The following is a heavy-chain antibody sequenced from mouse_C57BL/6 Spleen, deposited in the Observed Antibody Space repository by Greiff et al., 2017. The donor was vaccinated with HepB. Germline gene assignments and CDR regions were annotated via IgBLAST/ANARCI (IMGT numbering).Heavy chain of an antibody. CDR2: IDTETGGT. Sequence: VKLMESGAELVRPGASVTLSCKASGYTFTDYEMHWVKQTPVHGLEWIGAIDTETGGTAYKQKFKGKVILTADTSSSTAYMELRSLTSEDTAVYYCYRNYVDYWGQGTTLTVSS. CDR1: GYTFTDYE. CDR3: YRNYVDY. D-gene: IGHD2-12*01. J-gene: IGHJ2*01. V-gene: IGHV1-15*01.